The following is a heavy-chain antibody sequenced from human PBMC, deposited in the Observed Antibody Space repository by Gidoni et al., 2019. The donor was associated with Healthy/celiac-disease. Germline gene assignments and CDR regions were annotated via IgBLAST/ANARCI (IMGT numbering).Heavy chain of an antibody. J-gene: IGHJ3*02. Sequence: EVQLLESGGGLVQPGGSLRLSCAASGFTFSSHAMSWVRQAPGKGLEWVSAIRGSGGSTYYADSVKGRFTISRDNSKNTLYLQMNSLRAEDTAVYYCAKGDYYDSSGYPENDAFDIWGQGTMVTVSS. CDR3: AKGDYYDSSGYPENDAFDI. CDR2: IRGSGGST. D-gene: IGHD3-22*01. V-gene: IGHV3-23*01. CDR1: GFTFSSHA.